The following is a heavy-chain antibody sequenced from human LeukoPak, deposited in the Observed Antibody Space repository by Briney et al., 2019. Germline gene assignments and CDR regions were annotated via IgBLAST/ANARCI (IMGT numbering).Heavy chain of an antibody. CDR3: TRWAVAGTTFDY. J-gene: IGHJ4*02. Sequence: GGSLRLSCTASGFTFGDYAMSWVRQAPGKGLEWVGFIRSKAYGGTTEYAAFMKGRFTISRDDSKSIAYLQMNSLKTEDTAVYYCTRWAVAGTTFDYWGQGTLVTVSS. CDR2: IRSKAYGGTT. CDR1: GFTFGDYA. V-gene: IGHV3-49*04. D-gene: IGHD6-19*01.